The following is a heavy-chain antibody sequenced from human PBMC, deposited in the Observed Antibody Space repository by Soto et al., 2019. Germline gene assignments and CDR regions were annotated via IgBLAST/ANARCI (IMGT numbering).Heavy chain of an antibody. CDR3: TRALKWPAARGPLTTNDY. V-gene: IGHV3-49*03. CDR2: IRSKAYGGTT. J-gene: IGHJ4*02. Sequence: GGSLRLSCTASGFTFGDYAMSWFRQAPGKGLEWVGFIRSKAYGGTTEYAASVKGRFTISRDDSKSIAYLQMNSLKTEDTAVYYCTRALKWPAARGPLTTNDYWGQGTLVTVSS. CDR1: GFTFGDYA. D-gene: IGHD2-2*01.